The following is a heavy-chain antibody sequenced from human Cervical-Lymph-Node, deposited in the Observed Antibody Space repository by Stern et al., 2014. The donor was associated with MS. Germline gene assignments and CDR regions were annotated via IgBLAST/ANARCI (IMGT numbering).Heavy chain of an antibody. J-gene: IGHJ2*01. CDR3: ARGECGGDCYSVWYFDL. Sequence: QVQLQESGPGLVKPSQTLSLTCTVSGGSISSGGYYWSWIRQHPGKGLEGIGYIYYSGITYYNPSFKSRVTISVDTSKNQFSLKLSSVTAADTAVYYCARGECGGDCYSVWYFDLWGRGTLVTVSS. CDR1: GGSISSGGYY. CDR2: IYYSGIT. D-gene: IGHD2-21*02. V-gene: IGHV4-31*03.